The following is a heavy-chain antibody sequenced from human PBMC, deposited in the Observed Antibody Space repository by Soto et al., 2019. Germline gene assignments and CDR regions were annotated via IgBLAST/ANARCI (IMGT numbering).Heavy chain of an antibody. CDR1: GGSISSGGYY. J-gene: IGHJ6*02. CDR3: ARDVVDYSNLRHYYYYYGMDV. D-gene: IGHD4-4*01. Sequence: PSETLSLTCTVSGGSISSGGYYWSWIRQHPGKGLEWIGYIYYSGSTYYNPSLKSRVTISVDTSKNQFSLKLSSVTAADTAVYYCARDVVDYSNLRHYYYYYGMDVWGQGTTVTVSS. CDR2: IYYSGST. V-gene: IGHV4-31*03.